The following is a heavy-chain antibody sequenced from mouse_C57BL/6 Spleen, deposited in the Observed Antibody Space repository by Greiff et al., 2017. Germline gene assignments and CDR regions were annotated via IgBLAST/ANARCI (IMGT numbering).Heavy chain of an antibody. Sequence: QVQLQQSGAELVKPGASVKISCKASGYAFSSSWMNWVKQRPGKGLEWIGRIYPGDGDNNYNGKFKGKATLTADKSTSTAYMQLSSLTSEDSAVYFGASEGGYGVGYYAMDGWGPGATVTV. J-gene: IGHJ4*01. CDR3: ASEGGYGVGYYAMDG. D-gene: IGHD1-1*02. CDR2: IYPGDGDN. V-gene: IGHV1-82*01. CDR1: GYAFSSSW.